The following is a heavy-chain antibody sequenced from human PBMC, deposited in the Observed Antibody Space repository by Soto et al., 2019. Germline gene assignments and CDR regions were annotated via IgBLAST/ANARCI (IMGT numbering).Heavy chain of an antibody. Sequence: QVQLVESGGGVVQPGRSLRLSCAASGFTFSSYAMHWVRQAPGKGLEWVAVISYDGSNKYYADSVKGRFTISRDNSKNTLYLQMNSLRAEDTAVYYCARPRRDGSYESSGYHYWGQGTLVTVSS. CDR1: GFTFSSYA. J-gene: IGHJ4*02. CDR2: ISYDGSNK. CDR3: ARPRRDGSYESSGYHY. V-gene: IGHV3-30-3*01. D-gene: IGHD3-22*01.